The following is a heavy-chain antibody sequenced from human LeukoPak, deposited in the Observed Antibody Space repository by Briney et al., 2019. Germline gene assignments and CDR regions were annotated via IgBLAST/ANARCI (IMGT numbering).Heavy chain of an antibody. D-gene: IGHD5-12*01. V-gene: IGHV4-34*01. CDR1: GGSFSGYY. CDR2: INHSGST. CDR3: ATLVDIVATGSPGTLPFDY. J-gene: IGHJ4*02. Sequence: NPSETLSLTCAVYGGSFSGYYWSWIRQPPGKGLEWIGEINHSGSTNYNPSLKSRVTISVDTSKNQFSLKPGSVTAADTAVYYCATLVDIVATGSPGTLPFDYWGQGTLVTVSS.